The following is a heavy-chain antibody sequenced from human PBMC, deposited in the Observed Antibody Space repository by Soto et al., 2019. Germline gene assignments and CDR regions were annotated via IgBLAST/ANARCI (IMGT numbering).Heavy chain of an antibody. CDR2: INAGNGNT. D-gene: IGHD3-22*01. J-gene: IGHJ4*02. Sequence: SVKVSCKASGYTFTSYAMHWVRQAPGQRLEWMGWINAGNGNTKYSQKFQGRVTITRDTSASTAYMELSSLRSEDTAVYYCARSTYYYDSSGYYWLYYFDYWGQGTLVTVSS. CDR3: ARSTYYYDSSGYYWLYYFDY. V-gene: IGHV1-3*01. CDR1: GYTFTSYA.